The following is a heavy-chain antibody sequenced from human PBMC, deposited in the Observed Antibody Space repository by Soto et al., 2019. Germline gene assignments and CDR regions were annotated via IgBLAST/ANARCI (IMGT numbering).Heavy chain of an antibody. CDR2: IYPGDSDT. Sequence: GQSLKISCKGSGYSFLNYWIGWVRQMPGKGLEWMGIIYPGDSDTRYSPSFQGQVTISADKSISTAYLQWSSLKASDTAMYYCARAGIAAAGKFGMDVGVQGTTVTV. CDR3: ARAGIAAAGKFGMDV. CDR1: GYSFLNYW. D-gene: IGHD6-13*01. V-gene: IGHV5-51*01. J-gene: IGHJ6*02.